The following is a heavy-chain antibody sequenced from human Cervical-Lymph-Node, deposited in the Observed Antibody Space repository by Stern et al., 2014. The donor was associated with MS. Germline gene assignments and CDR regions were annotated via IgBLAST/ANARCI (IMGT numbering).Heavy chain of an antibody. D-gene: IGHD1-14*01. Sequence: EVQLVESGGGLVQPGGSLRLSCAASGFTFSSYSMNWVRQAPGKGLEWVSYINSSSSTIYYADSVKGRFTISRANAKNSLYLQMNSLRDEDTAVYYCAREDELGGTAWGQGTLVTVSS. V-gene: IGHV3-48*02. CDR2: INSSSSTI. CDR3: AREDELGGTA. J-gene: IGHJ5*02. CDR1: GFTFSSYS.